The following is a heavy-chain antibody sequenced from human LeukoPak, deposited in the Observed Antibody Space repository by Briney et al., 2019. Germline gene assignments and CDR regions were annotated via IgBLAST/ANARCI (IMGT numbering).Heavy chain of an antibody. Sequence: GGSLRLSCAASGFTFSSYAMSWVRQAPGKGLEWVSAISGSGGSTYYADSVKGRFTISRDNSKNTLYLQMNSLRAEDMAVYYCAKDQGEYQLLSSQRGFDYWGQGTLVTVSS. J-gene: IGHJ4*02. CDR3: AKDQGEYQLLSSQRGFDY. D-gene: IGHD2-2*01. V-gene: IGHV3-23*01. CDR1: GFTFSSYA. CDR2: ISGSGGST.